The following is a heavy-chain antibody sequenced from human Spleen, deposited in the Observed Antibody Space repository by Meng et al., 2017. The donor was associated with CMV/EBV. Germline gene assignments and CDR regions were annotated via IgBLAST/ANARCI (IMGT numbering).Heavy chain of an antibody. J-gene: IGHJ5*02. V-gene: IGHV1-69*05. Sequence: SVKVSCKASGGTFSSYAISWVRQAPGQGLEWMGGIIPIFGTANYAQKFQGRVTITTDESTSTAYMELSSLRSEDTAVYYCARGAYYDFWSGYGFGNWFDPWGQGTRVTVSS. D-gene: IGHD3-3*01. CDR2: IIPIFGTA. CDR1: GGTFSSYA. CDR3: ARGAYYDFWSGYGFGNWFDP.